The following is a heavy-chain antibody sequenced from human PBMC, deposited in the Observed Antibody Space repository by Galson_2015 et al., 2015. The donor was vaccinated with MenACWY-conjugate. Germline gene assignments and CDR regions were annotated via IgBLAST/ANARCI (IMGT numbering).Heavy chain of an antibody. Sequence: SVKVSCKASGYSFTGYYLHWVRQAPGQGFEWMGWINPNSGGTNYAQMFQGWVTMTRDTSISTAYMELSRLRSDDTAVYYCARSSIGSGSYAFDIWGQGTMVTVPS. D-gene: IGHD3-10*01. CDR3: ARSSIGSGSYAFDI. V-gene: IGHV1-2*04. CDR1: GYSFTGYY. CDR2: INPNSGGT. J-gene: IGHJ3*02.